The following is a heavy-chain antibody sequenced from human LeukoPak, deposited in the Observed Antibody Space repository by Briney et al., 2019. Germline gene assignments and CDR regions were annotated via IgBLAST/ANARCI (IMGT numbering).Heavy chain of an antibody. CDR2: IIGSCGST. CDR3: AKVGWLQFKSYYYYMDV. D-gene: IGHD5-24*01. V-gene: IGHV3-23*01. CDR1: GFTFSTFA. Sequence: GGSMRLSCAASGFTFSTFAMSWVRPPPRKGREWVSAIIGSCGSTYYADSVKGRFTISRDNSKTTLYLQMNSLRAEDTAVYYCAKVGWLQFKSYYYYMDVWGKGTTVTVSS. J-gene: IGHJ6*03.